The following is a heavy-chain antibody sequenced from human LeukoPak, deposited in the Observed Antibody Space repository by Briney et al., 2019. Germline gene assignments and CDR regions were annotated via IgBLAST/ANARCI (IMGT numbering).Heavy chain of an antibody. CDR3: ARGLGGSYPFDC. J-gene: IGHJ4*02. Sequence: GGSLRLSCAASGFTFSNYWMDWVRQAPGKGRVWVSRINTDGSRTTYADSVKGRFTISRDNAKNTLYLQMNSLRADDTAVYFCARGLGGSYPFDCWGQGALVTVSS. CDR1: GFTFSNYW. CDR2: INTDGSRT. V-gene: IGHV3-74*01. D-gene: IGHD3-16*02.